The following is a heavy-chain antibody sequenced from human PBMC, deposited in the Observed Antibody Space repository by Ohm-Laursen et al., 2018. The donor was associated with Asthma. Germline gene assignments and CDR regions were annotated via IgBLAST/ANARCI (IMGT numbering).Heavy chain of an antibody. V-gene: IGHV3-74*01. D-gene: IGHD1-26*01. CDR3: ARIGPEWELPGREYSLIH. Sequence: SLRLSCAASGFTFSSYWMHWVRQAPGKGPVWVSRLNTDGSGTWYADSVKGRFTISRDNAKNTLYLQMNSLRAEDTALYYCARIGPEWELPGREYSLIHWGQGTLVTVSS. CDR2: LNTDGSGT. J-gene: IGHJ1*01. CDR1: GFTFSSYW.